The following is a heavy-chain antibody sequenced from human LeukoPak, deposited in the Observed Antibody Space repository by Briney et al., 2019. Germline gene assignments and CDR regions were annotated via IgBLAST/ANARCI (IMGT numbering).Heavy chain of an antibody. CDR1: GGSISSYY. CDR3: ARVGYCSGGSCYGGDNYFDY. CDR2: IYYSGST. Sequence: SETLSLTCTVSGGSISSYYWSWIRQPPGKGLEWIGYIYYSGSTNYNPSLKSRVTISVDTSKNQFSLKLSSVTAADTAVYYCARVGYCSGGSCYGGDNYFDYWGQGTLVTVSS. J-gene: IGHJ4*02. D-gene: IGHD2-15*01. V-gene: IGHV4-59*01.